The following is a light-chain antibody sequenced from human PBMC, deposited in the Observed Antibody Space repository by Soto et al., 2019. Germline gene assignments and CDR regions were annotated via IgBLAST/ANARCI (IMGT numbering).Light chain of an antibody. CDR3: QQTYSTPWT. J-gene: IGKJ1*01. CDR2: GPSS. CDR1: QTISTY. Sequence: DIQMTQSPSSLSASVGDRVTVTCRASQTISTYLNWYQQRPGKAPKLLIYGPSSSFHSGVPSRFSGGRSGTDFTLTISSLQPEDFATYYCQQTYSTPWTFGQGTKVEIK. V-gene: IGKV1-39*01.